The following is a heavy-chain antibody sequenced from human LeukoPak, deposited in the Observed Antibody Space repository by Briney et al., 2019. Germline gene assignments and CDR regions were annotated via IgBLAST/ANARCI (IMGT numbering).Heavy chain of an antibody. CDR1: GYTFTSYD. J-gene: IGHJ4*02. CDR2: MSPNSGDT. Sequence: ASVEVSCKASGYTFTSYDFNWVRQATGQRPEWMGWMSPNSGDTGYAQKFQDRVTMTRNTSISTAYMELSSLRSDDTAVYYCARGPPNWGYDYWGPGTLVTVSS. D-gene: IGHD7-27*01. CDR3: ARGPPNWGYDY. V-gene: IGHV1-8*01.